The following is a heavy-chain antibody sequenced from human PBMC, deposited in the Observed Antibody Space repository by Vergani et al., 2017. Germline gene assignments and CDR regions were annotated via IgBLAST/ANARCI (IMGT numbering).Heavy chain of an antibody. Sequence: QLQLQESGPGLVKPSETLSLTCTVSGGSISSSSSYWGWIRQPPGKGLAWIGSSYYSGSTYYNPSLKSRVTISVDTSKNQFSLKLSSVTAADTAVYYCASILWFGELFTHDYGGQGTLVTVSS. J-gene: IGHJ4*02. CDR2: SYYSGST. CDR3: ASILWFGELFTHDY. CDR1: GGSISSSSSY. V-gene: IGHV4-39*01. D-gene: IGHD3-10*01.